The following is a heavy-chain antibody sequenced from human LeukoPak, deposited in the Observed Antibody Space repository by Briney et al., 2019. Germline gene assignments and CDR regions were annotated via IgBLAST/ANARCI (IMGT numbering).Heavy chain of an antibody. J-gene: IGHJ6*03. V-gene: IGHV3-7*03. Sequence: GGSLRLSCTASGFAFSDYWMTWARQTPGKGLEWVANIKEDGSEKYYVDSVKGRFTISRDNAKDSLYLQMNSLRAEDTAVYYCAGKNYDILTGYDYYYYYMDVWGKGTTVTISS. CDR1: GFAFSDYW. CDR3: AGKNYDILTGYDYYYYYMDV. CDR2: IKEDGSEK. D-gene: IGHD3-9*01.